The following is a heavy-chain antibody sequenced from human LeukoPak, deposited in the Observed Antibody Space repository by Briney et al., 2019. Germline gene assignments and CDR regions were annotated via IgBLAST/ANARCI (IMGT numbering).Heavy chain of an antibody. V-gene: IGHV1-18*01. J-gene: IGHJ3*02. CDR1: GYTFTSYG. CDR3: ARDLARVTGDCSSTSCYRDAFDI. CDR2: ISAYNGNT. Sequence: ASVKVSCKASGYTFTSYGISWVRQAPGQGLEWMGLISAYNGNTNYAQKLQGRVTMTTDTSTSTAYMELRSLRSDDTAVYYCARDLARVTGDCSSTSCYRDAFDIWGQGTMVTVSS. D-gene: IGHD2-2*01.